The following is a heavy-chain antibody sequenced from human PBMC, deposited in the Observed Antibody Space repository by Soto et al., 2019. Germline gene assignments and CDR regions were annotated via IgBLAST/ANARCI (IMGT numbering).Heavy chain of an antibody. V-gene: IGHV3-30-3*02. CDR3: AKDYYDSGASYYDSYYSYYGMDV. D-gene: IGHD3-22*01. Sequence: AGGSLRLSCAASGFTFSNYALHWVRQAPGKGLEWVAVISYGGINKYYADSVKGRFTISRDNSKNTLYLQMNSLTTEDTAVYYCAKDYYDSGASYYDSYYSYYGMDVWGQGTAVTVSS. CDR2: ISYGGINK. CDR1: GFTFSNYA. J-gene: IGHJ6*02.